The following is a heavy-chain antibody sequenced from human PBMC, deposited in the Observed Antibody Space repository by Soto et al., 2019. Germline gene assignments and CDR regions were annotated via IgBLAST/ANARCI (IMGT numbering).Heavy chain of an antibody. CDR2: ISGSGGTT. CDR3: AKDSPPHVGGWELPFDY. Sequence: EVQLLESGGGLVQPGGSLRLSCAASGLTFGSYAMSWVRQAPGKGLEWVSAISGSGGTTYYADSVRGRFTISRDNSENTLYLQMNSLRADDTAVYYCAKDSPPHVGGWELPFDYWGQGTLVTVSS. V-gene: IGHV3-23*01. CDR1: GLTFGSYA. J-gene: IGHJ4*02. D-gene: IGHD2-21*01.